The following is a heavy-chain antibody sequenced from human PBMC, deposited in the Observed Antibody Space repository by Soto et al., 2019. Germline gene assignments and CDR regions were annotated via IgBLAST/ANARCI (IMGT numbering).Heavy chain of an antibody. CDR1: GFTFSSYG. J-gene: IGHJ6*03. D-gene: IGHD6-19*01. Sequence: QPGGSLRLSCAASGFTFSSYGMHWVRQAPGKGLEWVAVISYDGSNKYYADSVKGRFTISRDNSKNTLYLQMNSLRAEDTAVYYCAKAIAVAEKVYYYYMDVWGKGTTVTVSS. CDR3: AKAIAVAEKVYYYYMDV. V-gene: IGHV3-30*18. CDR2: ISYDGSNK.